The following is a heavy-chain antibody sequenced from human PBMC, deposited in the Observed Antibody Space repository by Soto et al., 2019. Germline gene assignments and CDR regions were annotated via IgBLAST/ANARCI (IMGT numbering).Heavy chain of an antibody. D-gene: IGHD2-15*01. V-gene: IGHV3-64*01. CDR1: GFTFSSYA. CDR2: ISSNGGST. CDR3: ARDGVVVVSATTHYYYYMDV. Sequence: EVQLVESGGGLVQAGGSLRLSCAASGFTFSSYAMHWVRQAPGKGLEYVSAISSNGGSTYYANSVKGRFTISRDNSKNTLYLQMGSLRAEDMAVYYCARDGVVVVSATTHYYYYMDVWGKGTTVTVSS. J-gene: IGHJ6*03.